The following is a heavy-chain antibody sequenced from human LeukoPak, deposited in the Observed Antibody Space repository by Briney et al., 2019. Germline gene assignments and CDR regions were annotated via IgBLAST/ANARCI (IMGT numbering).Heavy chain of an antibody. V-gene: IGHV4-34*01. CDR1: GGSFSGYC. D-gene: IGHD4-17*01. CDR3: ARGVKRPVTTGYYYYGMDV. J-gene: IGHJ6*02. CDR2: INHSGST. Sequence: SETLSLTCAVYGGSFSGYCWSWIRQPPGKGLEWIGEINHSGSTNYNPSLKSRVTISVDTSKNQFSLKLSSVTAADTAVYYCARGVKRPVTTGYYYYGMDVWGQGTTVTVSS.